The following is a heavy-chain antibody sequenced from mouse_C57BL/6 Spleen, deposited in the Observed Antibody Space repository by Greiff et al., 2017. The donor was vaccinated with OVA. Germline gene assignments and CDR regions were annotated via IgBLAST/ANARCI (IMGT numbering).Heavy chain of an antibody. J-gene: IGHJ3*01. CDR2: IHPNSGST. D-gene: IGHD3-3*01. Sequence: QVQLKQPGAELVKPGASVKLSCKASGYTFTSYWMHWVKQRPGQGLEWIGMIHPNSGSTNYNEKFKSKATLTVDKSSSTAYMQLSSLTSEDSAVYYCARGDGVSDGFAYWGQGTLVTVSA. CDR1: GYTFTSYW. V-gene: IGHV1-64*01. CDR3: ARGDGVSDGFAY.